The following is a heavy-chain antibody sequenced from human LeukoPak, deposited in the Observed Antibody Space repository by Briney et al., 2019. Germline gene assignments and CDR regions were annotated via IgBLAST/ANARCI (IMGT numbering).Heavy chain of an antibody. J-gene: IGHJ6*03. Sequence: PSETLSLTCAVSGYSISSGYYWGWIRQPPGKGLEWIGSIYHSGSTYYNPSLKSRVTISVDTSKNQFSLKLSSVTAADTAVYYCARAAAGTRSEERYYYYYMDVWGKGTTVTVSS. CDR3: ARAAAGTRSEERYYYYYMDV. CDR2: IYHSGST. D-gene: IGHD6-13*01. CDR1: GYSISSGYY. V-gene: IGHV4-38-2*01.